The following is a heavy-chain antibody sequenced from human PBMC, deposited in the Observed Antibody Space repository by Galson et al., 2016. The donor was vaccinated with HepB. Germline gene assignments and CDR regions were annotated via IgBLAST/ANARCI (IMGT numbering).Heavy chain of an antibody. J-gene: IGHJ6*02. CDR1: GDSVSSGSAT. V-gene: IGHV6-1*01. D-gene: IGHD2-15*01. CDR3: ARGAGNWQYVCYYFSLDV. CDR2: TYYRSQWFH. Sequence: CAISGDSVSSGSATWNWIRQSPSRGFEWLGRTYYRSQWFHDYTLSVKSRITINPDTSKNQFSLQLNSLTPEDTAVYFCARGAGNWQYVCYYFSLDVWGQGTTVPVSS.